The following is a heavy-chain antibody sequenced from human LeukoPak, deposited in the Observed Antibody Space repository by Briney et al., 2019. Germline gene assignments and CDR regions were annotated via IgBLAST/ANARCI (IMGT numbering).Heavy chain of an antibody. J-gene: IGHJ2*01. CDR2: ISWNSGSI. CDR1: GFTFDDYA. CDR3: AKLKSRNWYFDL. Sequence: PGGSLRLSCAASGFTFDDYAMHWVRQAPGKGLEWVSGISWNSGSIGYADSVKGRFTISRDNAKNSLYLQMNSLRAEDTALYYCAKLKSRNWYFDLWGRGTLVTVSS. V-gene: IGHV3-9*01.